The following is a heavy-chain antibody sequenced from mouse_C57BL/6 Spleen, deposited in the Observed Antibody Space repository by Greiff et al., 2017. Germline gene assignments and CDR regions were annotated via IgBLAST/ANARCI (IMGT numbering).Heavy chain of an antibody. D-gene: IGHD1-1*01. V-gene: IGHV1-54*01. CDR2: INPGSGGT. J-gene: IGHJ1*03. Sequence: QVQLQQSGAELVRPGTSVKVSCKASGYAFTNYLIEWVKQRPGQGLEWIGVINPGSGGTNYNEKFKGKATLTADKSSSTAYMQLSSLTSEDSAFYFCAGGDYGSRYFDVWGTGTTVTVSS. CDR1: GYAFTNYL. CDR3: AGGDYGSRYFDV.